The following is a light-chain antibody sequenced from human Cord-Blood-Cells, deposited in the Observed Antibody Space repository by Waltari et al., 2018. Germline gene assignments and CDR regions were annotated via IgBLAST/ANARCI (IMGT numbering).Light chain of an antibody. CDR3: SSYTSSSTYV. CDR2: DVS. Sequence: QSALTQPASVSGSPGQSITISCTGTSSDVGGYNYVSWYQQHPGKAPKLMIYDVSKRPAGVSNRFSGSKSGNTASLTISVLQAEDEADYYCSSYTSSSTYVFGTGTKVTVL. V-gene: IGLV2-14*01. J-gene: IGLJ1*01. CDR1: SSDVGGYNY.